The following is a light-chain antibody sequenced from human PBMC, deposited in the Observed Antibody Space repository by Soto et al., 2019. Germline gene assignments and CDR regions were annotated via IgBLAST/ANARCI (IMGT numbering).Light chain of an antibody. Sequence: DIQMTQSPSSLSASVGDRVTITCRASQSIDSYLNWYQQKPGKAPKLLISAASSLQSGVPSRFSGSGSGADFTLTISSLQPEDFATYYCQHSYNIPYTFGQGTKLEIK. V-gene: IGKV1-39*01. CDR3: QHSYNIPYT. CDR2: AAS. CDR1: QSIDSY. J-gene: IGKJ2*01.